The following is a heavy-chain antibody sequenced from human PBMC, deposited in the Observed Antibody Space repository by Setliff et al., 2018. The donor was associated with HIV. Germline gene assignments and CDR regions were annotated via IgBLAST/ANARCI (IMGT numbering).Heavy chain of an antibody. CDR1: GFTFSSYA. V-gene: IGHV3-74*01. Sequence: GGSLRLSCTASGFTFSSYAMSWVRQAPGKGLEWVSRIKTAASVTSYADSVKGRFTISRDNAKNTLYLHMNSLTAEDTAVYYCVRSGFLGAFDIWGLGTTVT. CDR3: VRSGFLGAFDI. J-gene: IGHJ3*02. CDR2: IKTAASVT. D-gene: IGHD3-16*01.